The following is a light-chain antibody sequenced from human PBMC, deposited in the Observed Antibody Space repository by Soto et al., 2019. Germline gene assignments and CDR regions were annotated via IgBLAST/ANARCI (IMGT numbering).Light chain of an antibody. Sequence: DIQMTQSPSTLSASVGDRVTITCRASQSISSWLAWYQQKPGKAPKLRIYDASSLESGVPSRFSGSGSGTEFTLTISSLQPDDFATYYCQQYNSYSLTFGQGTKVEIK. CDR1: QSISSW. CDR3: QQYNSYSLT. V-gene: IGKV1-5*01. CDR2: DAS. J-gene: IGKJ1*01.